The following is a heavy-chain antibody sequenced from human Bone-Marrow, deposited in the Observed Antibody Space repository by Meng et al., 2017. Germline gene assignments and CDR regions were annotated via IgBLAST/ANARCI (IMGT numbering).Heavy chain of an antibody. CDR1: GFTFSSYS. CDR3: AGDVCQTYYDGSSGYSALDI. Sequence: GESLKISCAASGFTFSSYSMNWVRQAPGKGLEGVSSISSSSSYIYYADSVKGRFTISRDNAKNSLYLQMNSLRAEETAVYYCAGDVCQTYYDGSSGYSALDIWGQGTTVTVSS. CDR2: ISSSSSYI. J-gene: IGHJ3*02. D-gene: IGHD3-22*01. V-gene: IGHV3-21*01.